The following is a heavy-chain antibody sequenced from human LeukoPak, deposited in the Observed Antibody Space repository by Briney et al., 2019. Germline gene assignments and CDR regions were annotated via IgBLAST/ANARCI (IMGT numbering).Heavy chain of an antibody. CDR3: ARAVFSYCSGGSCPYFDY. D-gene: IGHD2-15*01. CDR1: GDFITAYY. V-gene: IGHV4-59*01. CDR2: VYYSGST. J-gene: IGHJ4*02. Sequence: SETLSLTCSVSGDFITAYYWSWIRQPPGKGLEWIGYVYYSGSTEYNPSLKSRVTISVHTSKNQFSLKLSSVTAADTAVYYCARAVFSYCSGGSCPYFDYWGQGTLVTVSS.